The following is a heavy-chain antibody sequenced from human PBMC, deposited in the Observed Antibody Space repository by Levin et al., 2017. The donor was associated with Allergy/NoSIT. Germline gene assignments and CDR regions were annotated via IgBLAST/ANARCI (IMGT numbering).Heavy chain of an antibody. Sequence: SETLSLTCSVSSGSISNYHWSWIRQSPAEGLEWIGHISNSGNTNYNPSLTSRVTISLDTSKSQISLRLSTVTAADTAVYYCARHVYIDGSPFDHWGQGTLVAVSS. CDR3: ARHVYIDGSPFDH. J-gene: IGHJ4*02. V-gene: IGHV4-59*08. CDR2: ISNSGNT. D-gene: IGHD3-10*01. CDR1: SGSISNYH.